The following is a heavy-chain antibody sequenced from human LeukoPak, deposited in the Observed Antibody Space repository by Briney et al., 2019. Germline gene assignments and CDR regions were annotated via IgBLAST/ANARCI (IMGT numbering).Heavy chain of an antibody. Sequence: ASVKVSCKASGYTFTSYGISLVRQAPGQGLEWMGWISAYNGNTNYAQKLQGRVTMTTDTSTSTAYMELRSLRSDYTAVYYCARVVVPVSTNWFDPWGQGTLVTVSS. CDR1: GYTFTSYG. CDR2: ISAYNGNT. CDR3: ARVVVPVSTNWFDP. J-gene: IGHJ5*02. D-gene: IGHD2-2*01. V-gene: IGHV1-18*01.